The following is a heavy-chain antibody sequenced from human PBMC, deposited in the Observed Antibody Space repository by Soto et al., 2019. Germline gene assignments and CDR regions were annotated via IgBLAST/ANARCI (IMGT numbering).Heavy chain of an antibody. CDR2: INPNSGGT. Sequence: QVQLVQSGAEVKKPGASVKVSCKASGYTFTGYYMHWVRQAPGQGLEWMGWINPNSGGTNYAPKFQGRVTMTRDTSISTAYMELSRLRSDDTAVYYCARALQITIFGVYGGMDVWGQGTTVTVSS. J-gene: IGHJ6*02. CDR1: GYTFTGYY. D-gene: IGHD3-3*01. CDR3: ARALQITIFGVYGGMDV. V-gene: IGHV1-2*02.